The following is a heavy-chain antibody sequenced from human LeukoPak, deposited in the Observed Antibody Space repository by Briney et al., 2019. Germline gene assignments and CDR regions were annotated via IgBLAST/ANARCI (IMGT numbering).Heavy chain of an antibody. J-gene: IGHJ4*02. Sequence: SVKVSCKASGGTFSSYAISWVRQAPGQGLEWMGGIIPIFGTANYAQKFQGRVTITTDESTSTAYMELSSLRSEDTAVYYCARGETGTTSSVSPAYWGQGTLVTVSS. V-gene: IGHV1-69*05. CDR1: GGTFSSYA. D-gene: IGHD1-14*01. CDR2: IIPIFGTA. CDR3: ARGETGTTSSVSPAY.